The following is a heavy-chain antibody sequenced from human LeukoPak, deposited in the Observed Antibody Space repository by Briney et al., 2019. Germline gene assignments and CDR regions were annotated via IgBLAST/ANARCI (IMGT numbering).Heavy chain of an antibody. Sequence: GGSLRLSCAASGFTFSSYGMHWVRQAPGKGLEWVAVISYDGSNKYYADSVKGRFTISRDNSKNTLYLQMNSLRAEDTAVYYCAKGYRRWELLSYYDYWGQGTLVTVSS. V-gene: IGHV3-30*18. D-gene: IGHD1-26*01. CDR2: ISYDGSNK. CDR1: GFTFSSYG. CDR3: AKGYRRWELLSYYDY. J-gene: IGHJ4*02.